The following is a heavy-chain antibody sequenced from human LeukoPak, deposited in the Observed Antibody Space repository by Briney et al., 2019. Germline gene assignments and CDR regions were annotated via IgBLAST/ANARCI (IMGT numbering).Heavy chain of an antibody. CDR1: GGSISSYY. V-gene: IGHV4-59*12. D-gene: IGHD4-23*01. CDR2: IDYSGSA. Sequence: SETLSLTCTVSGGSISSYYWSWIRQSPGKGLEWIGYIDYSGSAYYNPSFKSRVTISVDTAKSQFSLDLRSVTAAHTAVYYCARDAWNGNSPLDYWGQGTLVTVSS. CDR3: ARDAWNGNSPLDY. J-gene: IGHJ4*02.